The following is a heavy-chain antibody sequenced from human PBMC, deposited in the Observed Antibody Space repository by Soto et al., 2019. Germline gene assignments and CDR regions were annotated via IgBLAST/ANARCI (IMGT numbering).Heavy chain of an antibody. Sequence: GVLRLSCVASGFTFENYAMSWVRQAPGKGLEWDSAISGSGGTTYYSDSVKGRFTISRDNSKNTVYLQMNDLRVEDAAEYFCAKDSWAIFGVPAGEYYAMDVWGQGTTVTVSS. D-gene: IGHD3-3*01. CDR2: ISGSGGTT. V-gene: IGHV3-23*01. CDR3: AKDSWAIFGVPAGEYYAMDV. CDR1: GFTFENYA. J-gene: IGHJ6*02.